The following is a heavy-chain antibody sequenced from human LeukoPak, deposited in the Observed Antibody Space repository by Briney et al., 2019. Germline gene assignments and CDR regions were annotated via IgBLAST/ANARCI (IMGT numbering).Heavy chain of an antibody. CDR3: ASRTTVTTSGAFDI. CDR1: GGSISSYY. V-gene: IGHV4-4*07. D-gene: IGHD4-17*01. J-gene: IGHJ3*02. CDR2: IYTSGST. Sequence: PSETLSLTCTVSGGSISSYYWSWIRQPAGKGLEWIGRIYTSGSTNYNPSLKSRVTMSVDTSKNQSSLKLSSVTAADTAVYYCASRTTVTTSGAFDIWGQGTMVTVSS.